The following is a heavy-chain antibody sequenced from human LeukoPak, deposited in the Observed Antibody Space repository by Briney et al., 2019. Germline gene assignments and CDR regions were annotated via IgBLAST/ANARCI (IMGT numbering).Heavy chain of an antibody. V-gene: IGHV1-46*01. CDR3: ARDTTGTTYLLRY. J-gene: IGHJ4*02. Sequence: ASVKVSCKASGYTFTSYYMHWVRQAPGQGLEWMGLINPSGGSTSYAQKFQGRVTMTRDTSTSTAYMELSSLRSEDTAVYYCARDTTGTTYLLRYWGQGTLVTVSS. CDR2: INPSGGST. D-gene: IGHD1-1*01. CDR1: GYTFTSYY.